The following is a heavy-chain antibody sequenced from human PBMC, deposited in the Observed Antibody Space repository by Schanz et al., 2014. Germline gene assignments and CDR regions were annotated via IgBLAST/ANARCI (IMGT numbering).Heavy chain of an antibody. CDR2: ISYDGRNK. Sequence: QVQLVESGGGVVQFGRSLRLSCVASGFTFSIYAMHWVRQAPGKGLEWVAVISYDGRNKYYADSVKGRFTISRDNSKNTLYLQMNSLRAEDTAVYYCARDLEGYDGGGGGFDPWGQGTLVTVSS. J-gene: IGHJ5*02. CDR1: GFTFSIYA. V-gene: IGHV3-30-3*01. D-gene: IGHD2-21*01. CDR3: ARDLEGYDGGGGGFDP.